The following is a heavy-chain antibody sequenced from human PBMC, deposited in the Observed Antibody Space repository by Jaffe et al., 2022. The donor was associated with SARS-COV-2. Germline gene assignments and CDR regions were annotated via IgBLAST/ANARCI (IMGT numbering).Heavy chain of an antibody. CDR1: GFTFSNAW. D-gene: IGHD2-15*01. J-gene: IGHJ3*02. V-gene: IGHV3-15*01. CDR3: TTDREGGRRGYCSGGSCYRGAFDI. Sequence: EVQLVESGGGLVKPGGSLRLSCAASGFTFSNAWMSWVRQAPGKGLEWVGRIKSKTDGGTTDYAAPVKGRFTISRDDSKNTLYLQMNSLKTEDTAVYYCTTDREGGRRGYCSGGSCYRGAFDIWGQGTMVTVSS. CDR2: IKSKTDGGTT.